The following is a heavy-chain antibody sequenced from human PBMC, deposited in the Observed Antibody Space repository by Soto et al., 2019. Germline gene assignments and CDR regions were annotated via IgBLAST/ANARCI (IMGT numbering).Heavy chain of an antibody. CDR3: ARVRSCSGGSCYFRGSRFDP. Sequence: GGSLRLSCAASGFTFSSYAMHWVRQAPGKGLEWVAVISYDGSNKYYADSVKGRFTISRDNSRNTLYLQMNSLRAEDTAVYYCARVRSCSGGSCYFRGSRFDPWGQGTLVTVSS. CDR2: ISYDGSNK. V-gene: IGHV3-30-3*01. CDR1: GFTFSSYA. D-gene: IGHD2-15*01. J-gene: IGHJ5*02.